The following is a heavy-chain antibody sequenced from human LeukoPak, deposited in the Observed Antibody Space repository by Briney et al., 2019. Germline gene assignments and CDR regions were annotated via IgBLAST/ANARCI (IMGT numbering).Heavy chain of an antibody. J-gene: IGHJ6*03. CDR2: ISSSSSYI. CDR3: ASLSIALHYYYYYMDV. Sequence: GGSLRLSCAASGFTFSSYSMNWVRQAPGKGLEWVSSISSSSSYIYYADSVKGRFTISRDNAKNSLYLQMNSLRAEDTAVYYCASLSIALHYYYYYMDVWGKGTTVTVSS. CDR1: GFTFSSYS. V-gene: IGHV3-21*01. D-gene: IGHD6-6*01.